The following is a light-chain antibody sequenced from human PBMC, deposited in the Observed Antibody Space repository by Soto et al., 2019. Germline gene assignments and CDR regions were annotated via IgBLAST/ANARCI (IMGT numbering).Light chain of an antibody. CDR2: SNN. J-gene: IGLJ2*01. Sequence: QSVLTQPPSVSGAPGLRVTISCTGSSSNIGADYDVHWYQQIPGKAPKLLIYSNNKRPSGVPDRFSGSKSGTSASLAITGLQAEDEADYYCSSYTSSSTLVVFGGGTKLTVL. CDR1: SSNIGADYD. CDR3: SSYTSSSTLVV. V-gene: IGLV1-40*01.